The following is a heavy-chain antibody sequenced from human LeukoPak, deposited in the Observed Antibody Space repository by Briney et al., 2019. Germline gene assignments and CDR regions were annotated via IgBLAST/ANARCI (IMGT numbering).Heavy chain of an antibody. Sequence: ASVKVPCKASGYTFTGYYMHWVRQAPGQGLEWMGWINPNSGGTNYAQKFQGRVTMTRDTSISTAYMELSRLRSDDTAVYYCARGVLLWFGEGDDFDYWGQGTLVTVSS. D-gene: IGHD3-10*01. CDR1: GYTFTGYY. CDR2: INPNSGGT. CDR3: ARGVLLWFGEGDDFDY. V-gene: IGHV1-2*02. J-gene: IGHJ4*02.